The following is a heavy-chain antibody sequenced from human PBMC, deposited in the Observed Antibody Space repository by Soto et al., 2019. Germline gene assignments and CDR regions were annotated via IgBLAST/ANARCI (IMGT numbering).Heavy chain of an antibody. CDR2: TSFDETCK. Sequence: QVQLVESGGGVVQPGRSLRLSCVGSGFNFGISGMHWIRQAPGKGLELVAVTSFDETCKDYRDSVKGRFTISRDNSKNTLYLQMNDLRPEDTAIYYCAKEDGPNTRLDHWGQGTLVIVSS. V-gene: IGHV3-30*18. CDR1: GFNFGISG. CDR3: AKEDGPNTRLDH. D-gene: IGHD2-15*01. J-gene: IGHJ4*02.